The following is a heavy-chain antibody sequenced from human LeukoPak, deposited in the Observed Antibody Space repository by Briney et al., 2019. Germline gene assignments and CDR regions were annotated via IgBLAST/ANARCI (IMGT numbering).Heavy chain of an antibody. D-gene: IGHD2-2*02. J-gene: IGHJ4*02. V-gene: IGHV3-30-3*01. CDR1: GFTFSTYA. CDR3: AKESCSSTSCYNGLDY. Sequence: PGGSLRLSCAASGFTFSTYAMYWVRQTPGKGLEWVAVISYDGSNKYYADSVKGRFTISRDNSKNTLYLQMNSLRAEDTAVYYCAKESCSSTSCYNGLDYWGQGTLVTVSS. CDR2: ISYDGSNK.